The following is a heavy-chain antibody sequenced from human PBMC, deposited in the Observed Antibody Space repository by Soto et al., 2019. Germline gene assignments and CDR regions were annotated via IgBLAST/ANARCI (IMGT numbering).Heavy chain of an antibody. J-gene: IGHJ4*02. Sequence: GESLKISCAASGFTFRSYSIYWVRQAPGKGLEWLSSISSTSNYIYYADSVKGRFTISRDNARESVFLQMNSLRAEDTAVYYCTRDKGQYDDFSIDYWGQGTLVTVSS. CDR3: TRDKGQYDDFSIDY. CDR1: GFTFRSYS. CDR2: ISSTSNYI. D-gene: IGHD4-17*01. V-gene: IGHV3-21*01.